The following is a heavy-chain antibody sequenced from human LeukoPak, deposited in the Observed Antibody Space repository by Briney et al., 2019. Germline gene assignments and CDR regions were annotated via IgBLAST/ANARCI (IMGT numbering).Heavy chain of an antibody. CDR2: IYSSGSP. J-gene: IGHJ5*02. D-gene: IGHD6-13*01. V-gene: IGHV4-59*07. CDR3: ARRVAVVGSNWFDP. Sequence: PSDTLSLTCTASGGSISGYYWSWIRQPPGKGLAWSWYIYSSGSPNYTPSLKSRVSISVDTSKNQFSLMLKSVTAADTAVYYCARRVAVVGSNWFDPWGQGTLVTVSS. CDR1: GGSISGYY.